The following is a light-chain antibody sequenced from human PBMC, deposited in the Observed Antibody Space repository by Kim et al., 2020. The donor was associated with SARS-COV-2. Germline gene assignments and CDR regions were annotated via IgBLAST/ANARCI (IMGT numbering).Light chain of an antibody. V-gene: IGLV2-14*03. Sequence: GQSLTIACTGTSSDVGDYNSVSCHQQHPGNALNLMIYDVSHRPSGVSNRFSGSKSGNTASLTICGLPAEDAADYYCTSYTSSSQWVFGTGTQVTVL. CDR3: TSYTSSSQWV. CDR2: DVS. J-gene: IGLJ1*01. CDR1: SSDVGDYNS.